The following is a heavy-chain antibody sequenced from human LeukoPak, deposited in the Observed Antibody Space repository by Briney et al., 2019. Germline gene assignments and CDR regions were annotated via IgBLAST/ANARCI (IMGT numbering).Heavy chain of an antibody. CDR1: GFSFDDYA. CDR2: ISWNSGSI. CDR3: AKAFDYDFWSGQFDY. D-gene: IGHD3-3*01. J-gene: IGHJ4*02. Sequence: GRSLRLSCAASGFSFDDYAMQWVRQGPGKGLEWVSGISWNSGSIGYADSVKGRFTISRDNAKNSLYLQMNSLRAEDTALYYCAKAFDYDFWSGQFDYWGQGTLATVSS. V-gene: IGHV3-9*01.